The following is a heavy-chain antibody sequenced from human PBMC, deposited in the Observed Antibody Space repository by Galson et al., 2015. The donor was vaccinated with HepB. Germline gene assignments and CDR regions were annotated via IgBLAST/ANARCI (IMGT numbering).Heavy chain of an antibody. D-gene: IGHD3-3*01. J-gene: IGHJ4*02. Sequence: SLRLSCAASGFTFSNAWMSWVRQAPGKGLEWVGRIKSKTDGGTTDYAAPVKGRFTISRDDSKNTLYLQMNSLKTEDTAVYYCTALLLEWLSIGFDYWGQGTLVTVSS. CDR3: TALLLEWLSIGFDY. V-gene: IGHV3-15*01. CDR2: IKSKTDGGTT. CDR1: GFTFSNAW.